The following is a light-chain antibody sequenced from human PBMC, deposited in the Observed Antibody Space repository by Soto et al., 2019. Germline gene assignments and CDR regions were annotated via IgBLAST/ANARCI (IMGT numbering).Light chain of an antibody. CDR3: QQYASSPLP. CDR1: QSVGKNY. CDR2: DAS. Sequence: EIVLTQSPATLSLSPGERATLSCRASQSVGKNYLGWYQQKPGQAPRLLVYDASTRATGVPDRFSGSGSGQDFTLTTGGLEPEDFSVNYCQQYASSPLPFGEGTKVRSN. J-gene: IGKJ4*01. V-gene: IGKV3-20*01.